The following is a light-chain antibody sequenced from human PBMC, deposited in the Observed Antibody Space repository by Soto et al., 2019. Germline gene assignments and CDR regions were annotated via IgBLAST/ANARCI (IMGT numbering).Light chain of an antibody. Sequence: QSVLTQPPSVSGAPGQRVTISCTGGSSNIGAGYDVPWYHQLPGTAPKLLIYGNNNRPSGVPDRFSGSKSGTSASLAITGLQAEDEADYYCQSYDGSLSGSVFGGGTKLTVL. V-gene: IGLV1-40*01. CDR1: SSNIGAGYD. J-gene: IGLJ2*01. CDR3: QSYDGSLSGSV. CDR2: GNN.